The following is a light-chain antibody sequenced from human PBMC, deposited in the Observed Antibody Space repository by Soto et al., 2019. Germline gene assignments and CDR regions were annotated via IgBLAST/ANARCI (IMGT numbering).Light chain of an antibody. CDR3: QQYARASWT. V-gene: IGKV1-5*03. CDR1: QSISSW. Sequence: DIQMTQSPSTLSASVGDRVIITCRASQSISSWFAWYQQKPGKAPDLLSYRASTLKTGIPSRFSGSGSGTEFTLTISSLQPDDFATYYCQQYARASWTFGPGTKVEIK. CDR2: RAS. J-gene: IGKJ1*01.